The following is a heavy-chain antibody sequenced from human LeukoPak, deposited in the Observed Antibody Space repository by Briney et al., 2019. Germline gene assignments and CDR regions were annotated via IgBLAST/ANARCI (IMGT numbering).Heavy chain of an antibody. CDR2: IYYSGST. V-gene: IGHV4-59*01. CDR3: ARQGDWYGSGSGWLDP. Sequence: PSETLSLTCTVSGGSISSYYWSWIRQPPGKGLEWIGYIYYSGSTDYNPSLKSRVTISVDTSKNQFSLKLSSVTAADTAVYYCARQGDWYGSGSGWLDPWGQGTLVTVSS. CDR1: GGSISSYY. J-gene: IGHJ5*02. D-gene: IGHD3-10*01.